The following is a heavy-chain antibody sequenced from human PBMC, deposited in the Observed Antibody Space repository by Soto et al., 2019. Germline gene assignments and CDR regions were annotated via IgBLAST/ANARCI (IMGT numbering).Heavy chain of an antibody. CDR3: ARVTQLWLLDY. CDR1: GGSFSGYY. V-gene: IGHV4-34*01. J-gene: IGHJ4*02. D-gene: IGHD5-18*01. Sequence: PSETLSLTCAVYGGSFSGYYWSWIRQPPGKGLEWIGEINHSGSTNYNPSLKSRVTISVDTSKNQFSLKLSSVTAADTAVYYCARVTQLWLLDYWGQGTLATVSS. CDR2: INHSGST.